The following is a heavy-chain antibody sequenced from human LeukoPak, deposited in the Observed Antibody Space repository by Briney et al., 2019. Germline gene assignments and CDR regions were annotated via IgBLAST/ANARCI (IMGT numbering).Heavy chain of an antibody. CDR1: GYNFTSYW. D-gene: IGHD4-11*01. V-gene: IGHV5-51*01. CDR3: NLQSGIDNLDY. Sequence: HGESLKISCKGSGYNFTSYWIGWVRQMPGKGLEWMGIIYPGDSDTRYSPSFQGQVTILADKSISTAYLPWSSLEAPDPALYYCNLQSGIDNLDYWGQGTLVTVSS. CDR2: IYPGDSDT. J-gene: IGHJ4*02.